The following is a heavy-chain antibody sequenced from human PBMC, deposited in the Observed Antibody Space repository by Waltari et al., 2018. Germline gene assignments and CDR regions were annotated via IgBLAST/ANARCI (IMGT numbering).Heavy chain of an antibody. J-gene: IGHJ3*02. CDR3: ARDGLQKERAFDI. CDR2: IKQDGSEK. V-gene: IGHV3-7*01. CDR1: GCTLSSYG. Sequence: EVQLVESGGGLVQPGGSLRLSCAASGCTLSSYGMSWVRQAPGKGLEWVANIKQDGSEKYYVDSVKGRFTISRDNAKNSLYLQMNSLRAEDTAVYYCARDGLQKERAFDIWGQGTMVTVFS. D-gene: IGHD4-4*01.